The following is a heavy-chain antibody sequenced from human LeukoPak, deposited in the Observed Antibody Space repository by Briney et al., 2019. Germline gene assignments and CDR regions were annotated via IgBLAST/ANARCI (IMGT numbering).Heavy chain of an antibody. J-gene: IGHJ5*02. CDR1: GGSINSYY. D-gene: IGHD3-10*01. CDR3: ARGYTMAP. Sequence: SETLSLTCTVSGGSINSYYWSWIRQPPGKGLEWIGYIYYSGSTNYNPSLKSRVTISVDTSKNQFSLKLSSVTAADTAVYYCARGYTMAPWGQGTLVTVSS. CDR2: IYYSGST. V-gene: IGHV4-59*12.